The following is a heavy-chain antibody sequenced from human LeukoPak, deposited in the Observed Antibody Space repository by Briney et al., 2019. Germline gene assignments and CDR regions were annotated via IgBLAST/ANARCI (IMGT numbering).Heavy chain of an antibody. CDR2: INPNSGGT. Sequence: ASVKVSCKASGYTFTGYYMHWVRQAPGQGLEWMGWINPNSGGTNYAQKFQGRVTMTRDTSISTAYMELSRLRSDDTAVYYCARDSGKAEFGDFDYWGQGTLVTVSS. J-gene: IGHJ4*02. D-gene: IGHD3-16*01. V-gene: IGHV1-2*02. CDR1: GYTFTGYY. CDR3: ARDSGKAEFGDFDY.